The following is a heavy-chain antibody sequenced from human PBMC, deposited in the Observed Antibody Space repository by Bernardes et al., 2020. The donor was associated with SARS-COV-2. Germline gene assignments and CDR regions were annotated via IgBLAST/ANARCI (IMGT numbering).Heavy chain of an antibody. D-gene: IGHD4-17*01. V-gene: IGHV4-59*08. Sequence: SETLSLTCTVSGGSISSYFWSWIRQPPGKGLEWIGYFYYIGSTKYNPSLKSRVTISADTSKNQFSLRLSSVTAADTAVYYCARGLNYGDFWGAFHYWGQGTLVTVSS. CDR2: FYYIGST. CDR1: GGSISSYF. CDR3: ARGLNYGDFWGAFHY. J-gene: IGHJ4*02.